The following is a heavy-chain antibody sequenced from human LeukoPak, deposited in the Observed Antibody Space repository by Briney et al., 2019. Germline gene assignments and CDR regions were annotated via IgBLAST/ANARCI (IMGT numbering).Heavy chain of an antibody. CDR2: VYDSGST. CDR1: GGSISSSSYF. CDR3: ARLPPTESSGWGRPFDY. V-gene: IGHV4-39*01. Sequence: PSETLSLTCTVSGGSISSSSYFWGWIRQPPEKGLEWIGSVYDSGSTYYNPSLKSRVTISVDTSKNQFSLKLSSVTAADTAVFYCARLPPTESSGWGRPFDYWGQGTLVTVSS. J-gene: IGHJ4*02. D-gene: IGHD6-19*01.